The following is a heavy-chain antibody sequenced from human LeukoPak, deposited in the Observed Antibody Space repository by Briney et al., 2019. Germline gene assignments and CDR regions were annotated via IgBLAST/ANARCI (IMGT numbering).Heavy chain of an antibody. CDR3: ASQLWFGFSDF. D-gene: IGHD3-10*01. CDR1: GFTFSDYY. V-gene: IGHV3-11*06. J-gene: IGHJ4*02. Sequence: GGSLRLSCAASGFTFSDYYMSWIRQAPGKGLEWISCISSTNSYIYYADSVKGRFTISRDNAKNSLYLQMNSLSTEDTAIYYCASQLWFGFSDFWGQGTLVTVSS. CDR2: ISSTNSYI.